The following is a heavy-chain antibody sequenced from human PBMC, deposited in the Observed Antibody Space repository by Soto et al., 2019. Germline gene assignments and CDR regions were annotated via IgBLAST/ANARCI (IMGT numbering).Heavy chain of an antibody. CDR2: INHSGST. J-gene: IGHJ6*02. V-gene: IGHV4-34*01. CDR3: ARVTGRYSYGMDV. Sequence: QVQLQQWGAGLLKPSETLSLTCAVYGGSFSGYYWSWIRQPPGKGLEWIGEINHSGSTDYNPSLKSRVTISVDTSKNQFSLKLSCVTAADTAVYYCARVTGRYSYGMDVWGQGTTVTVSS. CDR1: GGSFSGYY.